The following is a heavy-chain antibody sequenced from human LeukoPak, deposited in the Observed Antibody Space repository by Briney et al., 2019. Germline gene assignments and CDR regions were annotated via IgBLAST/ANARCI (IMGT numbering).Heavy chain of an antibody. Sequence: GGSLRLPCAASGFTFTNHWMHWVRQAPGKGLVWVSRIRPDGRETNHADSVKGRFTISRDNAKNTLYLQMNSLGAEDTAVYYCGRDVVLGSGSVDYWGQGVLVTVSS. D-gene: IGHD3-10*01. CDR2: IRPDGRET. CDR1: GFTFTNHW. CDR3: GRDVVLGSGSVDY. V-gene: IGHV3-74*01. J-gene: IGHJ4*02.